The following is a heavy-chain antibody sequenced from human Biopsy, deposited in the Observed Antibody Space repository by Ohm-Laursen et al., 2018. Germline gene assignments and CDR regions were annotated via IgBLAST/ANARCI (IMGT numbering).Heavy chain of an antibody. CDR2: VYYSGST. CDR3: ARATNSTGWPYYYFYGMDV. CDR1: GGSISSYY. J-gene: IGHJ6*02. V-gene: IGHV4-59*07. Sequence: SDTLSLTCTVSGGSISSYYWNWIRQPPGKGLEWIGHVYYSGSTNYNPSLKSRVTISVDTSKNQFSLRLNSVTAADTAVYYCARATNSTGWPYYYFYGMDVWGQGTTVTVSS. D-gene: IGHD2/OR15-2a*01.